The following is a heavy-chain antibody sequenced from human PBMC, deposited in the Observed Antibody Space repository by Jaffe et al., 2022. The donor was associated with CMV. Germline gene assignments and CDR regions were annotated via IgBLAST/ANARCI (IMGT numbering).Heavy chain of an antibody. D-gene: IGHD2-2*02. CDR1: GFTFSSYA. CDR3: AKDEPREGAAARPYYYGMDV. J-gene: IGHJ6*02. V-gene: IGHV3-23*01. CDR2: ISGSGGST. Sequence: EVQLLESGGGLVQPGGSLRLSCAASGFTFSSYAMSWVRQAPGKGLEWVSAISGSGGSTYYADSVKGRFTISRDNSKNTLYLQMNSLRAEDTAVYYCAKDEPREGAAARPYYYGMDVWGQGTTVTVSS.